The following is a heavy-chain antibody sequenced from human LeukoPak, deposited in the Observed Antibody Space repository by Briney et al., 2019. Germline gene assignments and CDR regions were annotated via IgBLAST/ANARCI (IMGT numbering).Heavy chain of an antibody. CDR2: INPNSGGT. J-gene: IGHJ4*02. CDR3: ARIPAATMVRGAKHYFDY. D-gene: IGHD3-10*01. Sequence: GASVKVSCKASGYTFTGYYMHWVRQAPGQGLEWMGWINPNSGGTNYAQKFQGRVTMTRDTSISTAYMELSRLRSDDTAVYYCARIPAATMVRGAKHYFDYWGQGTLVTVSS. CDR1: GYTFTGYY. V-gene: IGHV1-2*02.